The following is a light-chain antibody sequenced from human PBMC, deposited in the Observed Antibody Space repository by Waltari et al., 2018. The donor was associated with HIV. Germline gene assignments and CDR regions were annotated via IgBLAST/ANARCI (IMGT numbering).Light chain of an antibody. CDR2: EVT. V-gene: IGLV2-8*01. CDR3: SSFAGSNKL. Sequence: QSALTQPPPASGSPGQSVNMSCTRATMDIRYYTFMSWYQQYSGKAPRLIIFEVTKRPSGVPDGFSGYRSGNRASLMVSGIQAEDEAVYFSSSFAGSNKLFGGGTKLTVL. J-gene: IGLJ2*01. CDR1: TMDIRYYTF.